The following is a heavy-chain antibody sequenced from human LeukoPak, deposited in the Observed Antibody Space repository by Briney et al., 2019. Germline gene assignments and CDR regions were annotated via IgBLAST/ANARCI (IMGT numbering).Heavy chain of an antibody. Sequence: GASVKVSCKVSGYTLTELSMHWVRQAPGKRLEWMGGFDPEDGETIYAQKFQGRVTMTEDTSTDTAYMELSSLRSEDTAVYYCARRYYYGSGSPLDAFDIWGQGTMVTVSS. J-gene: IGHJ3*02. CDR2: FDPEDGET. D-gene: IGHD3-10*01. CDR3: ARRYYYGSGSPLDAFDI. V-gene: IGHV1-24*01. CDR1: GYTLTELS.